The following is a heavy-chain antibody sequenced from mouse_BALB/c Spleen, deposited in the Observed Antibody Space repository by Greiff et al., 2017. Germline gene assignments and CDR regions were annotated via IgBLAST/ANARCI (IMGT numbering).Heavy chain of an antibody. Sequence: EVQVVESGGGLVKPGGSLKLSCAASGFTFSSYAMSWVRQTPEKRLEWVATISSGGSYTYYPDSVKGRFTISRDNAKNTLYLQMSSLRSEDTAMYYCARQGYKDAMDYWGQGTSVTVSS. CDR3: ARQGYKDAMDY. D-gene: IGHD3-1*01. J-gene: IGHJ4*01. CDR2: ISSGGSYT. V-gene: IGHV5-9-3*01. CDR1: GFTFSSYA.